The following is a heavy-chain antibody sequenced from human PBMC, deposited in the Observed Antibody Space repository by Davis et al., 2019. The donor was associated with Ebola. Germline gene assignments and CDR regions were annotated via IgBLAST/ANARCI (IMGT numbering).Heavy chain of an antibody. V-gene: IGHV3-21*01. CDR1: GFTFSSYS. CDR3: ARRNWFDP. CDR2: ITVTSNYT. Sequence: PGGSLRLSCAASGFTFSSYSMNWVRQAPGKGLAWVSSITVTSNYTYYADSVKGRFTISRDNAKNSLYLQMNSLRAEDTAVYYCARRNWFDPWGQGTLVTVSS. J-gene: IGHJ5*02.